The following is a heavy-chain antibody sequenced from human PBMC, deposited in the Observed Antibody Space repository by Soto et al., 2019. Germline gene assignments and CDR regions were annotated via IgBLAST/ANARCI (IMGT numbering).Heavy chain of an antibody. CDR3: AGAQAGLFDY. CDR2: INHSGST. CDR1: GGSFSGYY. J-gene: IGHJ4*02. V-gene: IGHV4-34*01. Sequence: QVQLQQWGAGLLKPSETLSLTCAVYGGSFSGYYWSWIRQPPGKGLEWIGEINHSGSTNYNPSLKSRVTISLDTSKNQFSLKLSSVTAADTAVYYCAGAQAGLFDYWGQGTLVTVSS.